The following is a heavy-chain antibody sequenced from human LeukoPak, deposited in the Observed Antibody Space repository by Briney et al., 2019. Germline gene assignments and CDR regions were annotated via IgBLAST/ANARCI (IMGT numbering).Heavy chain of an antibody. D-gene: IGHD5-12*01. V-gene: IGHV3-30-3*01. Sequence: GGSLRLSCAASGFTFSSYAMHWVRQAPGKGLEWVAVISYDGSNKYYADSVKGRFTISRDNSKNTLYLQMNSLRAEDTAVYYCARGTGMWLRSGLDYWGQGTLVTVSS. CDR1: GFTFSSYA. CDR2: ISYDGSNK. J-gene: IGHJ4*02. CDR3: ARGTGMWLRSGLDY.